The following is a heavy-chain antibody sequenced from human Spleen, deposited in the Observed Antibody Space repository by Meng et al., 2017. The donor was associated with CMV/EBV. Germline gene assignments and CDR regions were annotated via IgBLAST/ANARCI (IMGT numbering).Heavy chain of an antibody. CDR3: ARDVVRGEIDS. J-gene: IGHJ4*02. CDR2: ISYDGSNK. D-gene: IGHD3-10*01. V-gene: IGHV3-30*04. CDR1: GFTFSSYA. Sequence: GESLKISCAASGFTFSSYAMHWVRQAPGKGLEWVAVISYDGSNKYYADSVKGRFTISRDNSKNTLYLQMNSLRAEDTAVYYCARDVVRGEIDSWGQGTLVTVSS.